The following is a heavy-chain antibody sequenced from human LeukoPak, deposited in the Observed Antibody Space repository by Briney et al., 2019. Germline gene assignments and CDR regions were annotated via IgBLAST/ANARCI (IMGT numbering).Heavy chain of an antibody. J-gene: IGHJ4*02. D-gene: IGHD4-17*01. V-gene: IGHV3-23*01. Sequence: GGSLRLSCAASEFDFSSHAMTWARQAPGKGLEWVSAISISGSKTYYADSVKGRFTISRDNSKNTLYLQMNSLRAEDTAVYYCANEIRPNDYWGQGTQVTVSS. CDR2: ISISGSKT. CDR1: EFDFSSHA. CDR3: ANEIRPNDY.